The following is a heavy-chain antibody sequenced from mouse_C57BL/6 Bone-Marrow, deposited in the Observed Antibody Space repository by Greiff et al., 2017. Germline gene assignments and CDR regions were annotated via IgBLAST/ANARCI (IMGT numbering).Heavy chain of an antibody. CDR1: GYTFTDYY. Sequence: EVQLQQSGPELVKPGASVKISCKASGYTFTDYYMNWVKQSHGKSLEWIGDINPNNGGTSYNQKFKGKATLTVDKSSSTAYMELRSLTSEDSAVYYCARSPYDWYFDVWGTGTTVTVSS. J-gene: IGHJ1*03. CDR3: ARSPYDWYFDV. V-gene: IGHV1-26*01. CDR2: INPNNGGT.